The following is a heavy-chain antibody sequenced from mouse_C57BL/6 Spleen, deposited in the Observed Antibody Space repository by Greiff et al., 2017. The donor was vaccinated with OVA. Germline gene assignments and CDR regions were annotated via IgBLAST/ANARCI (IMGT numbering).Heavy chain of an antibody. J-gene: IGHJ1*03. V-gene: IGHV1-54*01. CDR1: GYAFTNYL. D-gene: IGHD1-1*01. CDR3: ARYYYGSSYGYFDV. CDR2: INPGSGGT. Sequence: VQLQQSGAELVRPGPSVKVSCKASGYAFTNYLIEWVKQRPGQGLEWIGVINPGSGGTNYNEKFKGKATLTADKSSSTAYMQLSSLTSEDSAVYFCARYYYGSSYGYFDVWGTGTTVTVSS.